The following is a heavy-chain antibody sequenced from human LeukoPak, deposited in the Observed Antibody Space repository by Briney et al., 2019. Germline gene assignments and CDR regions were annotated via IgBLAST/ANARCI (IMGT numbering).Heavy chain of an antibody. V-gene: IGHV3-20*04. D-gene: IGHD3-22*01. Sequence: GGSVRLSCAASGFTFDDYGMSWVRQAPGKGLEWVSGINWNGGSTGYADSVKGRFTISRDNATNSLYLQMNSLRAEDTALYYCARAVEYYDSSGYYYVYYFDYWGQGTLVTVSS. CDR1: GFTFDDYG. CDR2: INWNGGST. CDR3: ARAVEYYDSSGYYYVYYFDY. J-gene: IGHJ4*02.